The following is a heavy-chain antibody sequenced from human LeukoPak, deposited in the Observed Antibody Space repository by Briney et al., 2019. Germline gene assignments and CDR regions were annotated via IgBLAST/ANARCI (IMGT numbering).Heavy chain of an antibody. V-gene: IGHV4-59*01. Sequence: ETLSLTCTVSGGSISSYYWTWIRQPPGKGLEWIGYIYYSGRTNYNPSLTSRVTISVDTSRNHFSLKLSSVTAADTAVYYCARERPLDTVVSQDFWGQGTLVIVSS. CDR2: IYYSGRT. CDR1: GGSISSYY. CDR3: ARERPLDTVVSQDF. D-gene: IGHD4-23*01. J-gene: IGHJ4*02.